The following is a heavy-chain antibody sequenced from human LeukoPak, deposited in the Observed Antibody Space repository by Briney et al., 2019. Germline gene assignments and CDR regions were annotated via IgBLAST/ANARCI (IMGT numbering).Heavy chain of an antibody. Sequence: GGSLRLSCAASGFTFSSYGMHWVRQAPGKGLEWVAFIRYDGSNKYYADSVKGRFTISRDNSKNTLYLQMNSLRAEDTAVYYCAKGRSVTGTTGGPFDYWGQGTLVTVSS. D-gene: IGHD1-20*01. CDR3: AKGRSVTGTTGGPFDY. J-gene: IGHJ4*02. V-gene: IGHV3-30*02. CDR2: IRYDGSNK. CDR1: GFTFSSYG.